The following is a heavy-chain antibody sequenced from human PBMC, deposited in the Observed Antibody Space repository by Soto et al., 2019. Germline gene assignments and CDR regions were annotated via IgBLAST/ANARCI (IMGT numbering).Heavy chain of an antibody. V-gene: IGHV4-4*02. CDR2: IHHGGSI. CDR3: ARDVGNFYDSSPTGQFDF. D-gene: IGHD3-22*01. Sequence: SETLSLTCAVSGDSITRSNWWSWVRQPPGKGLEWIGEIHHGGSINYNPSLRSRVTISVDKSKNQFSLRLSSVTAADTAVYYCARDVGNFYDSSPTGQFDFWGQGTLVTVSS. CDR1: GDSITRSNW. J-gene: IGHJ4*02.